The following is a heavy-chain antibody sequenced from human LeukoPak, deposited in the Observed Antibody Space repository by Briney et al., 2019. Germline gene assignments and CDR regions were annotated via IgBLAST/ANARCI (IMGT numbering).Heavy chain of an antibody. D-gene: IGHD3-22*01. J-gene: IGHJ4*02. V-gene: IGHV2-5*01. CDR2: TDWHDNK. CDR1: GFSLSTSGVG. Sequence: SGPTLVNPTQTVTLTCTFSGFSLSTSGVGKGWIRQPPGNALEWIPLTDWHDNKRYRPSPKSTLTLTNDTSKTPAARTLTNITPVDTATYYCAHSGYFDTSGPLPPDYWGQGTLVTVTS. CDR3: AHSGYFDTSGPLPPDY.